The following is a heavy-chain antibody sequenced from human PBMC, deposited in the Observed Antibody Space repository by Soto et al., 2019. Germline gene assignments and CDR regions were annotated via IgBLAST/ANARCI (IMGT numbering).Heavy chain of an antibody. J-gene: IGHJ5*02. Sequence: GGSLRLSCAASGFTFSGYSMHWVRQAPGKGLEWVSYISSSRSTLYYADSVQGRFTISRDNAKNSLYLQMNSLRDEDTAVYYGATTIAAHRWFDPWGQGTLVTVSS. D-gene: IGHD6-13*01. CDR3: ATTIAAHRWFDP. V-gene: IGHV3-48*02. CDR2: ISSSRSTL. CDR1: GFTFSGYS.